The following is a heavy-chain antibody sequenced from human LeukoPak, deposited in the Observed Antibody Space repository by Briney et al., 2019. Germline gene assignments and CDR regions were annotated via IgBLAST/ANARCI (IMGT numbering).Heavy chain of an antibody. CDR2: IYPGDSDT. D-gene: IGHD2-8*01. CDR3: ARLAFCTNAVCFSNYYYSMDV. Sequence: GESLKISCKGSGYSFTSYWIAWVRQMPGKGLGWMGIIYPGDSDTRYSPSFQGQVTISADKSISTAYLQWSSLKASDTAMYYCARLAFCTNAVCFSNYYYSMDVWGRGTTVTVSS. J-gene: IGHJ6*03. V-gene: IGHV5-51*01. CDR1: GYSFTSYW.